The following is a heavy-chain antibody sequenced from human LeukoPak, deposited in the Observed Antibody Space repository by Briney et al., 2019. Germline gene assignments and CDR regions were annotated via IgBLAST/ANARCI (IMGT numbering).Heavy chain of an antibody. CDR3: ARGHDILTGTPRMDV. V-gene: IGHV3-74*01. D-gene: IGHD3-9*01. CDR2: INSDGSST. J-gene: IGHJ6*04. Sequence: PGGSLRLSCAASGFTFSSYSMDWVRQAPGKGLVWVSRINSDGSSTSYADSVKGRFTISRDKAKNTLYLQMNSLRAEDTAVYYCARGHDILTGTPRMDVWGKGTTVTISS. CDR1: GFTFSSYS.